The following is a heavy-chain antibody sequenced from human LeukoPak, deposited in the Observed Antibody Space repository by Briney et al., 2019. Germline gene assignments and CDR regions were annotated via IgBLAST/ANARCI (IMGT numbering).Heavy chain of an antibody. CDR2: IKQDGSEK. Sequence: PGGSLRLSCAASGFTSSSYWMSWVRQAPGKGLEWVANIKQDGSEKYYVDSVKGRFTISRDNAKNSLYLQMNSLRAEDTAVYYCATTSSIWDAFDIWGQGTTVTVSS. D-gene: IGHD6-6*01. CDR3: ATTSSIWDAFDI. J-gene: IGHJ3*02. CDR1: GFTSSSYW. V-gene: IGHV3-7*01.